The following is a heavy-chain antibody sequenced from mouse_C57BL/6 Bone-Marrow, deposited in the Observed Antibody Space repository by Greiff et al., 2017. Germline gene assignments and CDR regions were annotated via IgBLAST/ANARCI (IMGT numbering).Heavy chain of an antibody. CDR3: ARGGLQFAY. D-gene: IGHD2-4*01. CDR1: GYTFTSYT. V-gene: IGHV1-4*01. Sequence: VQLQQSGAELARPGASVKMSCKASGYTFTSYTMHWVKQRPGQGLEWIGYINPSSGYTKYNQKFKDKATLTAEKSSSTAYMQLSSLTSADSAVYYCARGGLQFAYWGQGTLVTVSA. CDR2: INPSSGYT. J-gene: IGHJ3*01.